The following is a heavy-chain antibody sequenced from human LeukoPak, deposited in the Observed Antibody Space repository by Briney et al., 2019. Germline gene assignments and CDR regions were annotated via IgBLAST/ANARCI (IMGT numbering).Heavy chain of an antibody. CDR2: IWYDGSNK. Sequence: GGSLRLSCAASGFTFSSYGMHWVRQAPGKGLEWVAVIWYDGSNKYYADSVKGRFTISRDNSKNTLYLQMNSLRAEDTAVYYCARDQGYSSSWPPSYWGQGTLVTVSS. V-gene: IGHV3-33*01. CDR3: ARDQGYSSSWPPSY. J-gene: IGHJ4*02. D-gene: IGHD6-13*01. CDR1: GFTFSSYG.